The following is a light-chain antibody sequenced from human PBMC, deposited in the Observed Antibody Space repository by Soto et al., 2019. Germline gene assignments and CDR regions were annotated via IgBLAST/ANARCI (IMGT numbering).Light chain of an antibody. J-gene: IGLJ3*02. V-gene: IGLV1-44*01. CDR2: SDN. CDR1: SSNIGSNT. CDR3: AAWDDSLNGWV. Sequence: QSVLTQPPSASGTPGQSVTISCSGGSSNIGSNTVNWYQQLPGTAPKLLIYSDNQRPSGVPDRFSGSKSGTSASLAISGLQSEDEADYYCAAWDDSLNGWVFGGGTKLPVL.